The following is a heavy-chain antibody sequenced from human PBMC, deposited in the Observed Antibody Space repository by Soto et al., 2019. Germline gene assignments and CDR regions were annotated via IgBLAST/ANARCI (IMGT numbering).Heavy chain of an antibody. V-gene: IGHV3-48*01. D-gene: IGHD2-2*01. CDR3: AKSLPGTYGSSTTCPSDY. CDR2: IRRHTSVT. Sequence: GGSLRLSCAAFGLTLSTSSMNWFRQAPGRGLEWISYIRRHTSVTAYADSVKGRFTISRDSAKNSLYLQMDSLRVEDTAFYYCAKSLPGTYGSSTTCPSDYWGQATLVTVHS. CDR1: GLTLSTSS. J-gene: IGHJ4*02.